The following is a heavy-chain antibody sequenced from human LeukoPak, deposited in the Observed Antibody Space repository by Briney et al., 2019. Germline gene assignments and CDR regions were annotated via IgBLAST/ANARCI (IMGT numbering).Heavy chain of an antibody. J-gene: IGHJ5*02. CDR3: ARYIVVVPRGEGGWFDP. V-gene: IGHV4-39*07. Sequence: SETLSLTCTVSGGSISSSSYYWGWIRQPPGKGLEWIGSIYYSGSTNYNPSLKSRVTISVDTSKNQFSLKLSSVTAADTAVYYCARYIVVVPRGEGGWFDPWGQGTLVTVSS. CDR2: IYYSGST. CDR1: GGSISSSSYY. D-gene: IGHD2-2*01.